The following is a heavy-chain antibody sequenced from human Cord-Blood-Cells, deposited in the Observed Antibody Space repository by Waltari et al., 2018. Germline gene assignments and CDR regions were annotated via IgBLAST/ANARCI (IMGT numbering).Heavy chain of an antibody. J-gene: IGHJ3*02. Sequence: QIPLKESGPTQVKPTQTLTLTCTFSGFSLSTSGVGVGSIRQPPGKALEWLALIYWDDDKRYSPSLKSRLTITKDTSKNQVVLTMTNMDPVDTATYYCAHRRLKLGRNAFDIWGQGTMVTVSS. CDR1: GFSLSTSGVG. V-gene: IGHV2-5*02. CDR2: IYWDDDK. D-gene: IGHD7-27*01. CDR3: AHRRLKLGRNAFDI.